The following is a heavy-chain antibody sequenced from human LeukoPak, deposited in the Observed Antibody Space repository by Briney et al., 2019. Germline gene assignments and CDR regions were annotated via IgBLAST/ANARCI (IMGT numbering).Heavy chain of an antibody. D-gene: IGHD7-27*01. CDR2: IYHSGST. Sequence: SETLSLTCSVSGGSINNYYWSWIRQPPGKGLEWIGYIYHSGSTKYNPSLKSRVTISVDTSKNQFSLKLTSVTAADTAVYYCAGAPANWEDAFDVWGQGTMVTVSS. CDR1: GGSINNYY. CDR3: AGAPANWEDAFDV. J-gene: IGHJ3*01. V-gene: IGHV4-59*01.